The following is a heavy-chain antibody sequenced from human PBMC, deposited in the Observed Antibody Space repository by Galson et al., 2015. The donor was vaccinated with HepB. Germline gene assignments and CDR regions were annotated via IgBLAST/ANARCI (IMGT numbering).Heavy chain of an antibody. D-gene: IGHD5-18*01. Sequence: ETLSLTCAVYGGSFSGYYWSWIRQPPGKGLEWIGEINHSGSTNYNPSLKSRVTISVDTSKNQFSLKLSSVTAADTAVYYCARGLAFRGYSYGRGHFDYWGQGTLVTVSS. J-gene: IGHJ4*02. V-gene: IGHV4-34*01. CDR1: GGSFSGYY. CDR3: ARGLAFRGYSYGRGHFDY. CDR2: INHSGST.